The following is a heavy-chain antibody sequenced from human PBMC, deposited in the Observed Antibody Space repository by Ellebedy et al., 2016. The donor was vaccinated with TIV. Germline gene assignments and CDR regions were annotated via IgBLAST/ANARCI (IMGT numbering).Heavy chain of an antibody. J-gene: IGHJ1*01. CDR2: INAGTGTT. V-gene: IGHV1-3*01. Sequence: ASVKVSCKASGYTFTNYVIHWVRQAPGQSLEWMGWINAGTGTTKYSEKFQGRVTITRDTSASTAYMELSSLRSEETAVYYCVRGGGTYSDTTDYEKFQCWGQGTLVTVSS. CDR1: GYTFTNYV. D-gene: IGHD3-22*01. CDR3: VRGGGTYSDTTDYEKFQC.